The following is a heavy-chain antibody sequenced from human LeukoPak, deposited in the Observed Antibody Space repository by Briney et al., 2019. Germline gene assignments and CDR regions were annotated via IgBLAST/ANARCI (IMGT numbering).Heavy chain of an antibody. CDR2: INHSGST. Sequence: SETLSLTCAVYGGSFSGYYWSWIRQPPGKGLEWIGEINHSGSTNYNPSLKSRVTISVDTSKNQCSLKLSSVTAADTAVYYCARGLRSLGIRFDPWGQGTLVTVSS. D-gene: IGHD7-27*01. J-gene: IGHJ5*02. CDR3: ARGLRSLGIRFDP. V-gene: IGHV4-34*01. CDR1: GGSFSGYY.